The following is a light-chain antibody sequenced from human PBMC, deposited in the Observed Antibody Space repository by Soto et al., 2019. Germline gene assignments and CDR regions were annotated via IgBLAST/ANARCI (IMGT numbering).Light chain of an antibody. J-gene: IGLJ1*01. V-gene: IGLV2-14*01. Sequence: ALTQPASVSGSPGQSITISCTGTSSDVGAYNFVSWYQQYPGKAPKVIIFEVRKRPSGVSNRFSGSKSGDTASLTISGLQAEDEADYYCSSYRSSTTFVFGTGTKVTVL. CDR2: EVR. CDR3: SSYRSSTTFV. CDR1: SSDVGAYNF.